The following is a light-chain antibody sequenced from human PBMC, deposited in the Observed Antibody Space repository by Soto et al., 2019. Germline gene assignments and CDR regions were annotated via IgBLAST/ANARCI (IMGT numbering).Light chain of an antibody. Sequence: QSALTQPPSVSGSPGQSVTISCTGTSSDVGGYNYVSWYQQHPGKAPKLMIYDVSKRPSGVPDRFSGSKSGNTASLTISGLQAEDEADYYCCSYAGNYILVFGRGTKVTVL. CDR1: SSDVGGYNY. CDR3: CSYAGNYILV. CDR2: DVS. V-gene: IGLV2-11*01. J-gene: IGLJ2*01.